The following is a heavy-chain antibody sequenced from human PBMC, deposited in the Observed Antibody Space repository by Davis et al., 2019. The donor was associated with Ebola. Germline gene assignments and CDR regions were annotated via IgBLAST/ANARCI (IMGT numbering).Heavy chain of an antibody. D-gene: IGHD3-22*01. CDR2: MNPNSGNT. CDR3: ARKPRHHYYDSSGPEVPVVGHYYFDY. Sequence: ASVKVSCKASGYTFTSYDINWVRQATGQGLEWMGWMNPNSGNTGYAQKFQGRVTMTRNTSISTAYMELSSLRSEDTAVYYCARKPRHHYYDSSGPEVPVVGHYYFDYWGQGTLVTVSS. V-gene: IGHV1-8*01. J-gene: IGHJ4*02. CDR1: GYTFTSYD.